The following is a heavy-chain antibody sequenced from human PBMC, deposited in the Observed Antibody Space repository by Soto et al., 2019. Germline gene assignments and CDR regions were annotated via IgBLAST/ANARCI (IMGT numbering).Heavy chain of an antibody. CDR2: ISAYNGDT. CDR1: GYTFTNYD. CDR3: ARSGLPDPVVVVGHTPFDP. V-gene: IGHV1-18*01. D-gene: IGHD2-15*01. J-gene: IGHJ5*02. Sequence: ASVKVSCKASGYTFTNYDINWVRQAPGQGLEWMGWISAYNGDTNYAQKLQGRVTMTTDTSTSTAYMELRSLRSDDTAVYYCARSGLPDPVVVVGHTPFDPWGQGTLVTVSS.